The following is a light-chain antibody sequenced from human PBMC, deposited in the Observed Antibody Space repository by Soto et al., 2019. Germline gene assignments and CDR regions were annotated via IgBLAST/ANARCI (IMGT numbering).Light chain of an antibody. CDR1: SSNIGNNY. J-gene: IGLJ1*01. V-gene: IGLV1-51*01. CDR3: GTWDSSLSAFYV. CDR2: DNN. Sequence: VLKQHPPVSAAPRQKGTISCSGSSSNIGNNYVSWYQQLPGTAPKLLIYDNNKRPSGIPDRFSGSKSGTSATLGITGLQTGDEADYYCGTWDSSLSAFYVFGTGTKVTV.